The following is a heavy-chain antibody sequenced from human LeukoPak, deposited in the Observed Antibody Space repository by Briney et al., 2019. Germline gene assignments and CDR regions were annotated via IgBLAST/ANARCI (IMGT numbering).Heavy chain of an antibody. CDR3: ATLWFGELLFVPFDY. V-gene: IGHV3-23*01. J-gene: IGHJ4*02. CDR2: ISGSGGST. CDR1: GFTFSSYA. Sequence: GGSLRLSCAASGFTFSSYAMSWVRQAPGKGLEWGSAISGSGGSTYYADSVKGRFTISRDNSKNTLYLQMNSLRAEDTAVYYCATLWFGELLFVPFDYWGQGTLVTVSS. D-gene: IGHD3-10*01.